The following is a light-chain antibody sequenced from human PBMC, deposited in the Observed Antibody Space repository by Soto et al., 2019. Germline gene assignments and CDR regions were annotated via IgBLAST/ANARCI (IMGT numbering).Light chain of an antibody. CDR1: QSVSSN. CDR3: QQYNNWPPEWWT. CDR2: GAS. Sequence: EIVMTQSPATLSVSPGERATLSCRASQSVSSNLAWYQQKPGQAPRLLIYGASTRATGIPARFSGSGSGTEFTLPISSLQSEDFAVYYCQQYNNWPPEWWTFGQGTKVEIK. J-gene: IGKJ1*01. V-gene: IGKV3-15*01.